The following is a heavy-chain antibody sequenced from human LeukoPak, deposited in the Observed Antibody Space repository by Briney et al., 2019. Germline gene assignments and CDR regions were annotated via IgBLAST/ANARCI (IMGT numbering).Heavy chain of an antibody. J-gene: IGHJ5*02. Sequence: GGSLRLSCAASGFTFSSYAMSWVRQAPGKGLEWVSAISGNGGSTYYPDSVEGRFTISRDNSKNTLYLQMNSLRAEDTAVYYCAKDPQQLVRVNWFDPWGQGTLVTVSS. CDR2: ISGNGGST. CDR3: AKDPQQLVRVNWFDP. CDR1: GFTFSSYA. D-gene: IGHD6-13*01. V-gene: IGHV3-23*01.